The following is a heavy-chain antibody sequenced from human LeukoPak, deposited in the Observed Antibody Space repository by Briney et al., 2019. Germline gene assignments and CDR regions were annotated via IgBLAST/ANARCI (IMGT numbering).Heavy chain of an antibody. CDR2: ISAYNGNT. CDR3: ARERGGYYDFWSGYKALDY. Sequence: GASVEVSCKASGYTFTSYGISWVRQAPGQGLEWMGWISAYNGNTNYAQKLQGRVTMTTDTSTSTAYMELRSLRSDDTAVYYCARERGGYYDFWSGYKALDYWGQGTLVTVSS. J-gene: IGHJ4*02. CDR1: GYTFTSYG. V-gene: IGHV1-18*01. D-gene: IGHD3-3*01.